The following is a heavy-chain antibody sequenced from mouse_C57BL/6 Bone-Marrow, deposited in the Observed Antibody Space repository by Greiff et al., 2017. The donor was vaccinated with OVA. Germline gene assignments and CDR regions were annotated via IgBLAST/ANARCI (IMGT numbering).Heavy chain of an antibody. J-gene: IGHJ3*01. CDR1: GYAFSSSW. CDR3: ARSCGGFAY. V-gene: IGHV1-82*01. CDR2: IYPGDGDT. Sequence: QVQLKQSGPELVKPGASVKLSCKASGYAFSSSWMNWVKQRPGKGLEWIGRIYPGDGDTNYNGKFKGKATLTADKSSSTAYMQLSSLTSEDSAVYFCARSCGGFAYWGQGTLVTVSA.